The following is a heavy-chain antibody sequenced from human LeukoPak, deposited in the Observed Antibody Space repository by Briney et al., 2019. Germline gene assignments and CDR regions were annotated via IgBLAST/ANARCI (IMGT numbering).Heavy chain of an antibody. V-gene: IGHV4-4*09. J-gene: IGHJ4*02. CDR1: GASLSSYF. Sequence: PSETLSLTCSVSGASLSSYFWAWIRQPPGKRLEWIGYVYSRWSSDYNPSFKSRVSMSVDTSRNQVSLELTSVSAADTAVYYCASQNLGQLSFLDHWGQGTLVTVSS. CDR2: VYSRWSS. CDR3: ASQNLGQLSFLDH. D-gene: IGHD3-16*02.